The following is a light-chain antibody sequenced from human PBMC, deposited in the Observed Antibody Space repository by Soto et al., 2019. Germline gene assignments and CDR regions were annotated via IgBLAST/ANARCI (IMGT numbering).Light chain of an antibody. CDR3: SSYTSSSTVV. CDR1: SSVIGGYNY. Sequence: QSALTQPASVSWSPGQSITISCTGTSSVIGGYNYVSWYQQHPGKGPKLMIYDVSSRPSGVSHRFSGSKSGDTASLTISGLQAEDEADYYCSSYTSSSTVVFGGGTKVTVL. J-gene: IGLJ2*01. CDR2: DVS. V-gene: IGLV2-14*03.